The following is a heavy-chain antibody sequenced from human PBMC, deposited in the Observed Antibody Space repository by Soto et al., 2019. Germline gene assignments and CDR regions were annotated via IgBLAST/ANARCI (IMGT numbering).Heavy chain of an antibody. Sequence: PXVSLRLSCAGSGFTLSAPYIDWVRQAPGSGLEWVGRSRDNAQGYSTAYAATVTGRFITSRDESKNSVYLQMMSPKTEDTAISYGVGATYVSDSNGYSRCFDYWGQGPLVSVPQ. CDR2: SRDNAQGYST. V-gene: IGHV3-72*01. CDR1: GFTLSAPY. J-gene: IGHJ4*02. CDR3: VGATYVSDSNGYSRCFDY. D-gene: IGHD3-22*01.